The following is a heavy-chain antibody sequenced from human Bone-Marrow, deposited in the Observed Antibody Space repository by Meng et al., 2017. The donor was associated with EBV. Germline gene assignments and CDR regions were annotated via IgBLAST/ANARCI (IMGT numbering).Heavy chain of an antibody. Sequence: QVELVEWGGGVVQPWRSLRPSCAASGFTFSGYGMFWVRQAPGKGPEWVAIIPSDGNIYYADSVKGRFTISRDNSKNTLYLQMNSLRGEDTAVYYCARDLSGRFDPWGQGTLVTVSS. CDR3: ARDLSGRFDP. CDR2: IPSDGNI. CDR1: GFTFSGYG. D-gene: IGHD1-14*01. V-gene: IGHV3-30*03. J-gene: IGHJ5*02.